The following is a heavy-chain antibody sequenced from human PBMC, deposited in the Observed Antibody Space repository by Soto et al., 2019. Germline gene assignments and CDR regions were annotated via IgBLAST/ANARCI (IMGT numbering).Heavy chain of an antibody. CDR2: IYFSGST. J-gene: IGHJ4*02. Sequence: PSETLSLTCTVSGDSISSSSNYWGWVRQPPGKGLEWIANIYFSGSTYYNPSLKSRVTISVDTSKNQFSLKVNSVTAADTAVYYCARTPMATVYYFDYWGQGTLVTVSS. V-gene: IGHV4-39*01. D-gene: IGHD4-4*01. CDR1: GDSISSSSNY. CDR3: ARTPMATVYYFDY.